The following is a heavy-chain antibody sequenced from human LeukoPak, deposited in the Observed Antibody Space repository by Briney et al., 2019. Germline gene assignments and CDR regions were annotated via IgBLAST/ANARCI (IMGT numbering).Heavy chain of an antibody. Sequence: SETLSLTCADYGGSFSGYYWSWIRQPPGKGLEWIGEINHSGSTNYNPSLKSRVTISVDTSKNQFSLKLSSVTAADTAVYYCARVLGNWNKDYWGQGTLVTVSS. CDR3: ARVLGNWNKDY. V-gene: IGHV4-34*01. CDR2: INHSGST. CDR1: GGSFSGYY. D-gene: IGHD1/OR15-1a*01. J-gene: IGHJ4*02.